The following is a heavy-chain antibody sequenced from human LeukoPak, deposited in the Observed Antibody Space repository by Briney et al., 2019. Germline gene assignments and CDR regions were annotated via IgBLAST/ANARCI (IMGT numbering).Heavy chain of an antibody. J-gene: IGHJ4*02. D-gene: IGHD2-15*01. CDR3: ARVRGGCSGGSCYSDY. CDR1: GGTFSNYA. CDR2: ISAYNGNT. Sequence: ASVKVSCKASGGTFSNYAISWVRQAPGQGLEWMGWISAYNGNTNYAQKLQGRVTMTTDTSTSTAYMELRSLRSDDTAVYYCARVRGGCSGGSCYSDYWGQGTLVTVSS. V-gene: IGHV1-18*01.